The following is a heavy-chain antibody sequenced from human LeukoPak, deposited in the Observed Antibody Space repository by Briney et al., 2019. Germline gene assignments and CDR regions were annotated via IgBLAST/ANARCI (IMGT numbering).Heavy chain of an antibody. J-gene: IGHJ1*01. CDR2: IIPIFGTA. CDR1: GYTFTSYG. D-gene: IGHD3-22*01. CDR3: ASQPGYYDSSGLG. Sequence: SVKVSCKASGYTFTSYGISWVRQAPGQGLEWMGGIIPIFGTANYAQKFQGRVTITADESTSTAYMELSSLRSEDTAVYYCASQPGYYDSSGLGWGQGTLVTVSS. V-gene: IGHV1-69*13.